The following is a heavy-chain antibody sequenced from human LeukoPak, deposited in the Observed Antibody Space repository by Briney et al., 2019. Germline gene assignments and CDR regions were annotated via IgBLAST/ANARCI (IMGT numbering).Heavy chain of an antibody. V-gene: IGHV3-30-3*01. CDR1: GFTFSSYA. CDR2: ISYDGSNK. Sequence: GGSLRLSCAASGFTFSSYAMHWVRQAPGKGLEWVAVISYDGSNKYYADSVKGRFTISRDNSKNTLYLQMNSLRAEDTAVYYCARVAYYGPDYWGQGTLVTVSS. D-gene: IGHD3-10*01. CDR3: ARVAYYGPDY. J-gene: IGHJ4*02.